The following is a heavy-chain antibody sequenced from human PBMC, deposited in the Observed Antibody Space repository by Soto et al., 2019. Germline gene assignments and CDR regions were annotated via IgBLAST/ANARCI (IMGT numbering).Heavy chain of an antibody. J-gene: IGHJ6*02. CDR2: ITYEASNT. D-gene: IGHD1-1*01. CDR1: GFIFAKYG. V-gene: IGHV3-30*18. Sequence: QEQLLESGGGVVQPGRSLRLSCAASGFIFAKYGMHWVRQAPGKGLEWVALITYEASNTYYADAVKGRFTISRDNAKDMVYLQMDSLRGEDTAVYYCAKARGANNWANYYGLDVWGQGTTVTVSS. CDR3: AKARGANNWANYYGLDV.